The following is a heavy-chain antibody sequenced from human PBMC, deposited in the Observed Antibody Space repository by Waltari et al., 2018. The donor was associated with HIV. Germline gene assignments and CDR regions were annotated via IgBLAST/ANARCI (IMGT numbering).Heavy chain of an antibody. Sequence: QVQLVQSGAEVKKPGASVKVSCEASGYTFSTYAMHWVRQAPGQRLEWRGWINAGNGETKYSQKCQGRVTITRDTAASTVYMELISLRSADTAVYYCARDVDRGRGNWFDPWGQGTLVTVSS. CDR1: GYTFSTYA. D-gene: IGHD3-10*01. V-gene: IGHV1-3*01. CDR3: ARDVDRGRGNWFDP. CDR2: INAGNGET. J-gene: IGHJ5*02.